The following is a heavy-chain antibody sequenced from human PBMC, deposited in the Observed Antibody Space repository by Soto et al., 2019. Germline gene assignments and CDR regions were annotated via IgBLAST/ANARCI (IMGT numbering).Heavy chain of an antibody. CDR1: GGSITSGGDY. D-gene: IGHD2-15*01. CDR3: ARYCTRLIDS. Sequence: SETLSLTCTVSGGSITSGGDYWSGIRQHPGKGLEWIGYIYYSGSTNYNPSLKSRVTISIDTSKNQFSLKVRSVTVADSAVYYCARYCTRLIDSWGQGTLVTVSS. J-gene: IGHJ4*02. CDR2: IYYSGST. V-gene: IGHV4-31*03.